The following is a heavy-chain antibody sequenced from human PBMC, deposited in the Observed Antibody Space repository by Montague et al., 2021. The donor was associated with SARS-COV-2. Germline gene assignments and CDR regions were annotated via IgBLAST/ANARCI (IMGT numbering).Heavy chain of an antibody. J-gene: IGHJ3*02. D-gene: IGHD1-26*01. CDR1: GFSLSTSGMC. CDR2: IDWDDDK. CDR3: ARIWGATRGDAFDI. Sequence: VKPTQTLTLTCTFSGFSLSTSGMCVSWIRQPPGKALEWLALIDWDDDKYYSTSLKTRLTISKDTSENQVVLTMTNMDPVDTATYYCARIWGATRGDAFDIWGQGTMVTVSS. V-gene: IGHV2-70*01.